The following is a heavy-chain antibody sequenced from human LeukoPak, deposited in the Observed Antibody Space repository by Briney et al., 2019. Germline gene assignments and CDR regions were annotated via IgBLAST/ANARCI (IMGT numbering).Heavy chain of an antibody. J-gene: IGHJ3*02. Sequence: GASVKVSYKASGYTFTGYYMHWVRQAPGQGLEWMGWINPNSGGTNYAQKFQGRVTMTRDTSISTAYMELSRLRSDDTAVYYCARHYCSSTSCYTEAFDIWGQGTMVTVSS. CDR2: INPNSGGT. CDR1: GYTFTGYY. V-gene: IGHV1-2*02. D-gene: IGHD2-2*02. CDR3: ARHYCSSTSCYTEAFDI.